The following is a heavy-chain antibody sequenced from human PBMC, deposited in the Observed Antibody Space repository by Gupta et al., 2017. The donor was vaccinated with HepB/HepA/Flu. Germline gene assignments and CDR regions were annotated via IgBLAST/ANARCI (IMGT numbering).Heavy chain of an antibody. J-gene: IGHJ5*02. CDR1: GGSISSGGYY. D-gene: IGHD2-2*01. Sequence: QVQLQESGPGLAKPSQTLSLPCTVSGGSISSGGYYWSWIRQHPGKGLEWIGYIYYSGSTYYNPSLKSRVTISVDTSKNQFSLKLSSVTAADTAVYYCARVVPAAFYNWFDPWGQGTLVTVSS. V-gene: IGHV4-31*03. CDR2: IYYSGST. CDR3: ARVVPAAFYNWFDP.